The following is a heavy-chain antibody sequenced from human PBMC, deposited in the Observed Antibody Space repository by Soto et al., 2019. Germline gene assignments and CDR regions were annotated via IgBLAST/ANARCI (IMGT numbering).Heavy chain of an antibody. CDR1: GFTFSSYG. D-gene: IGHD1-1*01. CDR2: IWYDGSNK. V-gene: IGHV3-33*01. CDR3: ARGKDGRRAGTYYFDMDV. J-gene: IGHJ6*03. Sequence: GGSLRLSCAPSGFTFSSYGMHWARQAPGKGLEWVAVIWYDGSNKDYADSVKGRFTISRDNAKNTVYLLMNSLRAEDTAVYYCARGKDGRRAGTYYFDMDVWGKGTTVTVSS.